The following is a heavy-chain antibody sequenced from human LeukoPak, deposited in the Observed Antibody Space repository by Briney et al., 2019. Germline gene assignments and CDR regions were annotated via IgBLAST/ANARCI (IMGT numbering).Heavy chain of an antibody. CDR3: ARGEPWGYFDY. CDR2: IIPIFGTA. Sequence: GASVKVSCKASGGTFSSYAISWVRQAPGQGLEWMGGIIPIFGTANYAQKFQGRVTITADESTSTAYMELSSLSSEDTAVYYCARGEPWGYFDYWGQGTLVTVSS. D-gene: IGHD7-27*01. J-gene: IGHJ4*02. V-gene: IGHV1-69*13. CDR1: GGTFSSYA.